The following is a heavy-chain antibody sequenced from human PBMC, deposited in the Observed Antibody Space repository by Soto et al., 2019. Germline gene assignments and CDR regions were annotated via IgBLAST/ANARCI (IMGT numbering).Heavy chain of an antibody. CDR2: IIPIFGTA. Sequence: SVKVSCKASGGTFSSYAISWVRQAPGQGLEWMGGIIPIFGTANYAQKFQGRVTITADESTSTAYMELSSLRSEDTAVYYCARPYGSGSLYYYGMDVWGQGTTVTVSS. CDR1: GGTFSSYA. D-gene: IGHD3-10*01. V-gene: IGHV1-69*13. CDR3: ARPYGSGSLYYYGMDV. J-gene: IGHJ6*02.